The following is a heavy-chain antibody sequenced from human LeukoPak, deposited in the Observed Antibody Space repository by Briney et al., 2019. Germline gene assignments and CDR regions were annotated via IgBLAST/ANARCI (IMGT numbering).Heavy chain of an antibody. V-gene: IGHV4-34*01. CDR1: GGSFSGYY. CDR3: ANLGPYYYDSSRYEGFDI. D-gene: IGHD3-22*01. Sequence: PSETLSLICAVYGGSFSGYYWTWIRQPPGKRLEWIGEINHRGSTNYNPFLKSRVTISIDTSKNQFSLKLSSVTAADTAVYYCANLGPYYYDSSRYEGFDIWGQGTMVTVSS. CDR2: INHRGST. J-gene: IGHJ3*02.